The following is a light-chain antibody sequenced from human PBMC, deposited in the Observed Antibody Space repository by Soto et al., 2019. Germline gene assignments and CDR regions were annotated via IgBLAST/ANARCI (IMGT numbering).Light chain of an antibody. Sequence: QSALTQPASVSGSPGQSITISCSGPTTDIHDFNSISRYQHHPGKAPKLIAYDVTRRPSGVSRRFSGSKSGLTASLTISGLQAEDEADYFCASYTTTNILLFGTATKLTVL. CDR3: ASYTTTNILL. CDR2: DVT. V-gene: IGLV2-14*01. CDR1: TTDIHDFNS. J-gene: IGLJ1*01.